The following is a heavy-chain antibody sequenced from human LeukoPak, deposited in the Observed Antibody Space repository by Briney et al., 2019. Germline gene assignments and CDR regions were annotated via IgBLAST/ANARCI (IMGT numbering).Heavy chain of an antibody. J-gene: IGHJ4*02. CDR3: ARLAVVVPAAMVQGYYFDY. Sequence: SETLSLTCAVYGGSFSGYYWSWIRQPPGKGLEWIGEINHSGSTNYNPSLKSRVTISVDTSKNQFSLKLSSVTAVDTAVYYCARLAVVVPAAMVQGYYFDYWGQGTLVTVSS. CDR1: GGSFSGYY. V-gene: IGHV4-34*01. D-gene: IGHD2-2*01. CDR2: INHSGST.